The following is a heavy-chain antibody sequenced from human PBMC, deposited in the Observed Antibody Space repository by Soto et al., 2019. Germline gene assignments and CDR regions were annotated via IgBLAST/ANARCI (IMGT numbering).Heavy chain of an antibody. CDR2: TYYRSKWYY. V-gene: IGHV6-1*01. D-gene: IGHD1-26*01. J-gene: IGHJ4*01. CDR1: GDRVSRNSAG. Sequence: PSQTLSLTCVITGDRVSRNSAGWSWVRQSPSRGLEWLGRTYYRSKWYYEYAVSVRGRITLNPDTSKNQYSLQLNSVTPEDTAVYVCARGEHYRGRSFDYWGQGSLVTVAS. CDR3: ARGEHYRGRSFDY.